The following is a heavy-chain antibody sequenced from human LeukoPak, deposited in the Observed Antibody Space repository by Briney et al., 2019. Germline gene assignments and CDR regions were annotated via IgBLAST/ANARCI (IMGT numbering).Heavy chain of an antibody. CDR2: IYWNDNR. CDR3: AHDFYSDAFDI. CDR1: GFSLSTSGVG. V-gene: IGHV2-5*01. Sequence: SGPTLVKPTQTLTLTCTFSGFSLSTSGVGVGWIRQPPGKALEWLALIYWNDNRRYSPSLKSRLTITKDTSKDQVVLTMTNMDPVDTATYYCAHDFYSDAFDIWGQGTMVTVSS. D-gene: IGHD2/OR15-2a*01. J-gene: IGHJ3*02.